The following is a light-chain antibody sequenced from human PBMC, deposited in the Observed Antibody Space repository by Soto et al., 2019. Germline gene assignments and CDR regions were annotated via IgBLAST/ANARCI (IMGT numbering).Light chain of an antibody. Sequence: ALIQPPSVSGPPGQAVTISCTGTSSDVGSYDYVSWYQQHPGTVPKPMMYNVNTQPSGVPDRFSGSKSGKMASMTISGLQAEDEADYYWYSYTSSATNWVFGGGTKLTVL. J-gene: IGLJ3*02. CDR3: YSYTSSATNWV. CDR2: NVN. V-gene: IGLV2-11*01. CDR1: SSDVGSYDY.